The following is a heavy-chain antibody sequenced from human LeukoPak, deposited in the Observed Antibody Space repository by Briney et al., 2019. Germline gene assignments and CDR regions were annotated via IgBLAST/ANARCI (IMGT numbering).Heavy chain of an antibody. CDR3: ARAMVRGGVRY. CDR2: INHSGST. D-gene: IGHD3-10*01. CDR1: GGSFSGYY. J-gene: IGHJ4*02. Sequence: SETLSLTCAVYGGSFSGYYWSWIRQPPGKGLEWIGEINHSGSTNYNPSLKSRVTISVDTSKNQFSLKLSSVTTADTAVYYCARAMVRGGVRYWGQGTLVTVSS. V-gene: IGHV4-34*01.